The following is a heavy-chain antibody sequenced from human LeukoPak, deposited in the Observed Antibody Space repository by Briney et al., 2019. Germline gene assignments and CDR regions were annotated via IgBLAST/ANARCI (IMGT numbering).Heavy chain of an antibody. D-gene: IGHD1-1*01. CDR3: ARGPPGTKLDY. CDR2: IIPIFGTA. CDR1: GGTFSSYA. Sequence: ASVEVSCKASGGTFSSYAISWVRQAPGQGLEWMGGIIPIFGTANYAQKFQGRVTITADESTSTAYMELSSLRSEDTAVYYCARGPPGTKLDYWGQGTLVTVSS. J-gene: IGHJ4*02. V-gene: IGHV1-69*13.